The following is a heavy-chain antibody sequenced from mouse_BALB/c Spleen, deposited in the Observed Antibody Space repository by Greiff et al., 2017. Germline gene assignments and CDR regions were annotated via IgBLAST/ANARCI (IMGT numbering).Heavy chain of an antibody. Sequence: EVKLMESGGGLVQPGGSRKLSCAASGFTFSSFGMHWVRQAPEKGLEWVAYISSGSSTIYYADTVKGRFTISRDNPKNTLFLQMTSLRSEDTAMYYCARWEGYDYFAYWGQGTLVTVSA. J-gene: IGHJ3*01. CDR3: ARWEGYDYFAY. D-gene: IGHD2-4*01. V-gene: IGHV5-17*02. CDR1: GFTFSSFG. CDR2: ISSGSSTI.